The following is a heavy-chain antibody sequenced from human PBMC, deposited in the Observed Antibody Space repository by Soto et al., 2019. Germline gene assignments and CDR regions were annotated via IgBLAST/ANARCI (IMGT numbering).Heavy chain of an antibody. D-gene: IGHD6-19*01. CDR1: GFTFSSYG. V-gene: IGHV3-33*01. CDR2: IWYDGSNK. J-gene: IGHJ5*02. CDR3: AREKRHSSGWYDWFDP. Sequence: LSCSASGFTFSSYGMHWVRQAPGKGLERVAVIWYDGSNKYYADSVKDRFTISRDNSKNTLYLQMNSLRAEDTAVYYCAREKRHSSGWYDWFDPWGKGTLVTAPQ.